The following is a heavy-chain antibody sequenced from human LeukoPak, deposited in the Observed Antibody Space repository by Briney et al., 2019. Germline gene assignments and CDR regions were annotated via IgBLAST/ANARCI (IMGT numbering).Heavy chain of an antibody. V-gene: IGHV4-34*01. J-gene: IGHJ4*02. CDR3: ARVSEIMISFGGVISHFDN. CDR2: INHSGGT. CDR1: GGSFNDYY. Sequence: PSETLSLTCSLYGGSFNDYYWSWIRQPPGKGLEWIGEINHSGGTNYNPSLWSRLTISIDTSKHQFSLQVTSVTAAHTGVYFCARVSEIMISFGGVISHFDNWGQGALVTVSS. D-gene: IGHD3-16*02.